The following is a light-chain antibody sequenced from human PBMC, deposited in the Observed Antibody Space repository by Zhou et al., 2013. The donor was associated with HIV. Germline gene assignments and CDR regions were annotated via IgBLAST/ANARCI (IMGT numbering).Light chain of an antibody. CDR2: GVS. J-gene: IGKJ5*01. V-gene: IGKV3-15*01. CDR1: QSVATN. CDR3: QQRISWPIT. Sequence: EIVMTQSPATLSVSPGERATLSCRASQSVATNLAWYQQKPGQAPRLLIYGVSTRAAGVPARFSGSGAWTEFTLTISSMQSEDFAIYYCQQRISWPITFGQGTRLEIK.